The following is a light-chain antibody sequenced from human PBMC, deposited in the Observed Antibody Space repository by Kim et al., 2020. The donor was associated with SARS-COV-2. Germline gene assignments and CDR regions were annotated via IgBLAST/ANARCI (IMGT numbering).Light chain of an antibody. CDR3: QLRTNWLT. V-gene: IGKV3-11*01. J-gene: IGKJ4*01. Sequence: EIVLTQSPATLSLSPGERATLSCRASQSVSPYLAWYQQKPGQAPRLLIYDASKRATGIPARFSGSGSGTDFTLTISSLEPDDFAVYYCQLRTNWLTSGGGTKVDIK. CDR2: DAS. CDR1: QSVSPY.